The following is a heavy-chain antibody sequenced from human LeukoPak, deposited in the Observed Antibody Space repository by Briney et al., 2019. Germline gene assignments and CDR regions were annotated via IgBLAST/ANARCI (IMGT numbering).Heavy chain of an antibody. CDR1: GYTFTSDY. CDR2: INPSGGST. J-gene: IGHJ4*02. Sequence: ASVKASCKTSGYTFTSDYMHWVRQAPGQGLEWMGIINPSGGSTSYAQKFQGRVTMTRDTSTSTVYMELSSLRSEDTAVYYCARDHGMVYYFDYWGQGTLVTVSS. CDR3: ARDHGMVYYFDY. V-gene: IGHV1-46*01. D-gene: IGHD3-10*01.